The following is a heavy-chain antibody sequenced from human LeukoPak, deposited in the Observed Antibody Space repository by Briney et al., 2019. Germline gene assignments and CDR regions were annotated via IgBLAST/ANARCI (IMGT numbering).Heavy chain of an antibody. CDR2: IYYSGST. CDR1: GGSISSYY. Sequence: SETLSLTCTVSGGSISSYYWSWIRQPPGKGLEWIGYIYYSGSTNYNPSLKSRVTISVDTSKNQFSLKLSSVTAADTAVYYCARGVLWFGEGYYFDYWGQGTLVTVSS. CDR3: ARGVLWFGEGYYFDY. D-gene: IGHD3-10*01. J-gene: IGHJ4*02. V-gene: IGHV4-59*01.